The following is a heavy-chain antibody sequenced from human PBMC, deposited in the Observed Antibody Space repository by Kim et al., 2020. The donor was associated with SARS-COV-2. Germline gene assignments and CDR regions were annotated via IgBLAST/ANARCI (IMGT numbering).Heavy chain of an antibody. CDR2: IYYSGST. CDR1: GGSISSSSYY. J-gene: IGHJ6*02. V-gene: IGHV4-39*01. CDR3: AHVSSSWPRYYYYYGMDV. Sequence: SETLSLTCTVSGGSISSSSYYWGWIRQPPGKGLEWIGSIYYSGSTYYNPSLKSRVTISVDTSKNQFSLKLSSVTAADTAVYYCAHVSSSWPRYYYYYGMDVWGQGTTVTVSS. D-gene: IGHD6-13*01.